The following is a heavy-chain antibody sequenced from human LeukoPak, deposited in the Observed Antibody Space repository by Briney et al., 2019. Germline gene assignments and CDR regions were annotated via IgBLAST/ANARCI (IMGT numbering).Heavy chain of an antibody. CDR3: ARDRVGYYYDSSGYLGDAFDI. J-gene: IGHJ3*02. V-gene: IGHV1-46*01. CDR2: INPSGGST. CDR1: GYTFTSYY. D-gene: IGHD3-22*01. Sequence: GASVKVSCKASGYTFTSYYMHWVRQAPGQGLEWMGIINPSGGSTSYAQKFQGRVTMTRDMSTSTVYMELSSLRSEDTAVYYCARDRVGYYYDSSGYLGDAFDIWGQGTMVTVSS.